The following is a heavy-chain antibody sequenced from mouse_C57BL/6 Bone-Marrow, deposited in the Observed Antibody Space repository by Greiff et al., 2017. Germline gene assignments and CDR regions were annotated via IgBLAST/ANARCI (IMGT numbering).Heavy chain of an antibody. V-gene: IGHV1-78*01. J-gene: IGHJ1*03. CDR1: GYTFTDHT. D-gene: IGHD2-1*01. CDR2: IYPRDGSH. Sequence: QVKLQQSDAELVKPGASVTISCKVSGYTFTDHTIHWMKQRPEQGMEWIGYIYPRDGSHKYNEKFKGKATLTADKSSSTAYFQLKSLTSEDSAVYFWASYYGNYTGYFDVWRTGTTVTVSS. CDR3: ASYYGNYTGYFDV.